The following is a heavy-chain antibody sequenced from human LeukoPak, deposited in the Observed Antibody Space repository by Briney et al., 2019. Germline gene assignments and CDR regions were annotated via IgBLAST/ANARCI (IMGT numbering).Heavy chain of an antibody. CDR3: VRGSTLRHYQY. D-gene: IGHD3-16*01. CDR2: IYYSGST. V-gene: IGHV4-39*01. CDR1: GGSISSTTYY. J-gene: IGHJ4*02. Sequence: KPSETLSLTCTVSGGSISSTTYYWGWIRRPPGKGLEWIGSIYYSGSTYYNPSLKSRTTVSVDTSKYQFSLKLSSVTAADTAVYYCVRGSTLRHYQYWGQGTLVTVSS.